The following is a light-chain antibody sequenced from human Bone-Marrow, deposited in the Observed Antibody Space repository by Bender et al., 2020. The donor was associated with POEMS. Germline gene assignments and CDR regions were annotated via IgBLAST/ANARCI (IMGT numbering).Light chain of an antibody. J-gene: IGLJ3*02. Sequence: QSVLTQPASVSGSPGQSITISCSGGSSNIGAHAVNWYQHLPGTAPKLLIYSSHRRPSEVPDRFSGSRSGTSASLAISGLQSEDEADYYCAVWDDSLNGWVFGGGTKLTVL. CDR1: SSNIGAHA. V-gene: IGLV1-44*01. CDR3: AVWDDSLNGWV. CDR2: SSH.